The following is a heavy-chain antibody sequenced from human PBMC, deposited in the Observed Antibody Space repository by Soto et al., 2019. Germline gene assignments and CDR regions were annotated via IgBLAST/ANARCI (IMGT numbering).Heavy chain of an antibody. J-gene: IGHJ2*01. V-gene: IGHV1-69*01. CDR1: GGTFSSYA. D-gene: IGHD4-17*01. Sequence: QVQLVQSGAEVKKPGSSVKVSCKASGGTFSSYAISWVRQAPGQGLEWMGGIIPIFGTANYAQKFQGRVTITADESTSTAYMELSSLRSEDTAVYDCARVKSVYVGNGDFPRWDFDLWGRGTLVTVSA. CDR3: ARVKSVYVGNGDFPRWDFDL. CDR2: IIPIFGTA.